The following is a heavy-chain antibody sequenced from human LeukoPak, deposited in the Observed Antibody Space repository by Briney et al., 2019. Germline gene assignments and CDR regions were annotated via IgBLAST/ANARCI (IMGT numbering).Heavy chain of an antibody. CDR2: INPNSGGT. Sequence: ASVKLSCTASGYTFTDYYMHWVRQAPGQGLEWMGWINPNSGGTKYAQKFQGNITMTRDTSIHTAYMELSRLRSDDTAVYYCARGPLYGSGTYWGQGTLVTVSS. CDR3: ARGPLYGSGTY. J-gene: IGHJ4*02. V-gene: IGHV1-2*02. CDR1: GYTFTDYY. D-gene: IGHD3-10*01.